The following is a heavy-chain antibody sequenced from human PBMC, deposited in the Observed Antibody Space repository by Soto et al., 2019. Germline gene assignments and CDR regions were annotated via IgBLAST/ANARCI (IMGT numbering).Heavy chain of an antibody. CDR1: GYTFTWYG. Sequence: QVQLVQSGAEVKKPGASVKVSCKASGYTFTWYGISWVRQAPGQGLEWMGWISGHNDDTNYAQKFQGRVTMTTDTSTNTVYMDLRSLRSDDTAVYYCARDSPRSIFGVDRYYGMDVWGQGTTVTVSS. V-gene: IGHV1-18*04. CDR3: ARDSPRSIFGVDRYYGMDV. J-gene: IGHJ6*01. D-gene: IGHD3-3*02. CDR2: ISGHNDDT.